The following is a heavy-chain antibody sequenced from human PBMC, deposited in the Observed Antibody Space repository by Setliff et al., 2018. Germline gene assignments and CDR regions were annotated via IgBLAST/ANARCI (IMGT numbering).Heavy chain of an antibody. CDR3: ARLPGYCNGGNCYGYYTFDI. CDR2: INYSGIT. CDR1: GGSFSGYY. Sequence: PSETLSLICAIYGGSFSGYYWSWIRQPPGKGLEWIGSINYSGITYYSPSLKSRVIVSVDTSKNQFSLKLSSVTAADTAVYYCARLPGYCNGGNCYGYYTFDIWGQGTMVTVSS. D-gene: IGHD2-15*01. J-gene: IGHJ3*02. V-gene: IGHV4-34*01.